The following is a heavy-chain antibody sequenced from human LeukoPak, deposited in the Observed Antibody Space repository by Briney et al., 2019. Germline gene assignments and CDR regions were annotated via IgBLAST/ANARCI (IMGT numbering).Heavy chain of an antibody. V-gene: IGHV4-31*03. CDR2: IYYSGST. J-gene: IGHJ6*03. Sequence: PSETLSLTCTVSGGSISSGGYYWSWIRQHPGKGLEWIGYIYYSGSTYYNPSLKSRVTISVDTSKNQFSLKLSSVTAADTAVYYCAREGYHSNYNYYMDVWGKGTTVTVSS. D-gene: IGHD4-11*01. CDR1: GGSISSGGYY. CDR3: AREGYHSNYNYYMDV.